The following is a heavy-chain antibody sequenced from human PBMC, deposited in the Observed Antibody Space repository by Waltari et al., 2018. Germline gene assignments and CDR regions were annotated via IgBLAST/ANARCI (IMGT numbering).Heavy chain of an antibody. V-gene: IGHV4-39*01. CDR1: GGSTSSSSYS. J-gene: IGHJ3*02. Sequence: QLQLQESGPGRVKPSETLSLTCTVPGGSTSSSSYSWGWIRQPPGKGLEWIGDIYYRGSTYYNPSLKSRVTISVDTSKNQFSLKLSSVTAAETAVYYCARRPYGENGFDNWGQGTMVTVSS. CDR3: ARRPYGENGFDN. D-gene: IGHD4-17*01. CDR2: IYYRGST.